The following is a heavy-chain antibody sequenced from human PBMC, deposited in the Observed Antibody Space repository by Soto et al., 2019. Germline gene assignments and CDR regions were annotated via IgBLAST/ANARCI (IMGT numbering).Heavy chain of an antibody. D-gene: IGHD3-9*01. J-gene: IGHJ5*02. CDR2: IIPILGIA. CDR3: ARVEGFSDILTGFNWFDP. Sequence: GASVKVSCKASGGTFSSYTISWVRQAPGQRLEWMGRIIPILGIANYAQKFQGRVTITADKSTSTAYMELSSLRSEDTAVYYCARVEGFSDILTGFNWFDPWGQGTLVTVSS. V-gene: IGHV1-69*02. CDR1: GGTFSSYT.